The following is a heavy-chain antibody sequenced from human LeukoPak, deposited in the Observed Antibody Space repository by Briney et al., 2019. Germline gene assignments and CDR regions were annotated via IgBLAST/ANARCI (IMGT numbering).Heavy chain of an antibody. CDR2: IYHSGST. CDR1: GGSISSGGYS. J-gene: IGHJ4*02. V-gene: IGHV4-30-2*01. Sequence: PSQTLSLTCAVSGGSISSGGYSWSWIRQPPGKGLEWTGYIYHSGSTYYNLSLKSRVTISVDRSKNQFSLKLSSVTAADTAVYYCASPGYWGQGTLVTVSS. CDR3: ASPGY.